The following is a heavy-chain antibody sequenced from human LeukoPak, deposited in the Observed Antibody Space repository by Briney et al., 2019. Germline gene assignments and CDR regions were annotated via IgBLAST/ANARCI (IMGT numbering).Heavy chain of an antibody. D-gene: IGHD2-21*02. Sequence: GRSLRLSCAASGFTFSSYGLHWVRQAPGKGLEWVAVISYDGGNKYYADSVKGRFTISRDNSKNTLYLQMNSLRAEDTAVYYCARSLGSETYNGVFRDSHAFDIWGQGTVVTVSS. CDR2: ISYDGGNK. CDR1: GFTFSSYG. J-gene: IGHJ3*02. V-gene: IGHV3-30*03. CDR3: ARSLGSETYNGVFRDSHAFDI.